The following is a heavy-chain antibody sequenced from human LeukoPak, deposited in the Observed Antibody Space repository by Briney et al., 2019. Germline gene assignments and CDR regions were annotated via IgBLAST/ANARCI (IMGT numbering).Heavy chain of an antibody. V-gene: IGHV4-59*08. Sequence: KPSETLSLTCTVSGGSISSYYWSWIRQPPGKGLEWIGYIYYSGSTNYNSSLKSRVTISVDTSKNQFSLKLSSVTAADTAVYYCARPRRYLLTDVWGKGTTVTVSS. CDR1: GGSISSYY. D-gene: IGHD3-9*01. CDR2: IYYSGST. CDR3: ARPRRYLLTDV. J-gene: IGHJ6*04.